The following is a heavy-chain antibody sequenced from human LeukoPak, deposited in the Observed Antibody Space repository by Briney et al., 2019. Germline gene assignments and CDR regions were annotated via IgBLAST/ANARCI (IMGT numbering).Heavy chain of an antibody. CDR1: GDSISSSNYY. CDR2: VYCSGST. J-gene: IGHJ4*02. Sequence: NSSETLSLTCTVSGDSISSSNYYWGWLRQPPGKGLEWIGNVYCSGSTFYNPSLKSRVTISVDTSKNQFSLKLGSVTAADTAVYYCARRPEWELHFDYWGQGTLVTVSS. V-gene: IGHV4-39*01. D-gene: IGHD1-26*01. CDR3: ARRPEWELHFDY.